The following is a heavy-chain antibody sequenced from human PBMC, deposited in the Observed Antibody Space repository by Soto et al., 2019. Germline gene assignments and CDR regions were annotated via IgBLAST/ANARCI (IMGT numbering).Heavy chain of an antibody. D-gene: IGHD5-12*01. CDR2: IWYDGTNK. CDR1: GFTFSNYG. V-gene: IGHV3-33*01. CDR3: ARDHSGYYFDY. Sequence: QVQLVESGGGVVQPGRSLRLSCAASGFTFSNYGLHWVRQTPGKGLEWVAVIWYDGTNKYYGDSVKGRFAISRDDSRNTLYLQMNSRRAEDTAVYYCARDHSGYYFDYWGQGTLVTVSS. J-gene: IGHJ4*02.